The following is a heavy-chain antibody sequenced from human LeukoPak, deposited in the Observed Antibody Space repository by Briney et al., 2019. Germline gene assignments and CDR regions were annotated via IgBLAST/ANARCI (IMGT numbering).Heavy chain of an antibody. D-gene: IGHD3-10*01. Sequence: GGSLRLSCAASGFTFSSYWMHWVRQAPGKGLVWVSRINSDGSSTSYADSVKGRFTISRDNAKNTLYLQMNSLRAEGTAVYYCARGWFGELYPIDYWGQGTLVTVSS. J-gene: IGHJ4*02. V-gene: IGHV3-74*01. CDR1: GFTFSSYW. CDR2: INSDGSST. CDR3: ARGWFGELYPIDY.